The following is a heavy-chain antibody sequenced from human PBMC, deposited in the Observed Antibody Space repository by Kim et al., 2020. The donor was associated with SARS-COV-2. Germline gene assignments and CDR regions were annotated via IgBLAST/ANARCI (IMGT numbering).Heavy chain of an antibody. J-gene: IGHJ6*01. D-gene: IGHD6-13*01. Sequence: SVKVSCKASGGTFSSYAISWVRQAPGQGLEWMGGIIPIFDTVNYAQKFQGRVTITADESTTTAHMELSSLRSEDTAIYYCAREGIAAAGTDYYFYGMDV. CDR1: GGTFSSYA. V-gene: IGHV1-69*13. CDR2: IIPIFDTV. CDR3: AREGIAAAGTDYYFYGMDV.